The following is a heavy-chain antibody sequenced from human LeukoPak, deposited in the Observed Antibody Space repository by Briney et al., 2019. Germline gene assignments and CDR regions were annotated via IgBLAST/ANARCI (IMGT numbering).Heavy chain of an antibody. D-gene: IGHD3-22*01. CDR1: GFTFSSYS. CDR2: ISSSSSTI. Sequence: PGGSLRLSCAASGFTFSSYSMNWVRQAPGKGLEWVSYISSSSSTIYYADSVKGRFTISRDNAKNSLYLQMNSLRAEDTAVYYCASRGKYYYDSSGYYQRDYWGQGTLVTVSS. V-gene: IGHV3-48*01. J-gene: IGHJ4*02. CDR3: ASRGKYYYDSSGYYQRDY.